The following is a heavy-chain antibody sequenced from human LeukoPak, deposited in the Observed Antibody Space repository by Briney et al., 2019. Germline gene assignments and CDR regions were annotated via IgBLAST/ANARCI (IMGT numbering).Heavy chain of an antibody. CDR2: IYYSGST. V-gene: IGHV4-59*01. Sequence: SETLSLTCAVYGGSFSGYYWSWIRQPPGKGLEWIGYIYYSGSTNYNPSLKSRVTISVDTSKNQFPLKLSSVTAADTAVYYCAGTYYDFWSGYSQGLDYWGQGTLVTVSS. J-gene: IGHJ4*02. CDR3: AGTYYDFWSGYSQGLDY. CDR1: GGSFSGYY. D-gene: IGHD3-3*01.